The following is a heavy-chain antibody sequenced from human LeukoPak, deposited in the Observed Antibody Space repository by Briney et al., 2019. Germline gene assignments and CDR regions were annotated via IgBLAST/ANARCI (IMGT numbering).Heavy chain of an antibody. Sequence: SETLSLTCAVYGGPFSGYYWSWIRQPPGKGLEWIGEINHSGSTNYNPSLKSRVTISVDTSKNQFSLKLSSVTAADTAVYYCARGPPVDYWGQGTLVTVSS. CDR3: ARGPPVDY. J-gene: IGHJ4*02. CDR2: INHSGST. CDR1: GGPFSGYY. V-gene: IGHV4-34*01.